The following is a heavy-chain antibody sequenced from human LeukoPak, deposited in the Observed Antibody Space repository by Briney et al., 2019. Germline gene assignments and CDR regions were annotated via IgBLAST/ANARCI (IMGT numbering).Heavy chain of an antibody. Sequence: PGGSLRLSCAASGFTYTKHAMHWVRQAPGKGLEWVAVISYDGSNKKYADSVKGRFTISRDNSKNTLYLQMNSLRAEDMAVYYCARTLIEYSVSSCYFDYWGQGTLVTVSS. V-gene: IGHV3-30*04. CDR1: GFTYTKHA. D-gene: IGHD6-6*01. CDR2: ISYDGSNK. J-gene: IGHJ4*02. CDR3: ARTLIEYSVSSCYFDY.